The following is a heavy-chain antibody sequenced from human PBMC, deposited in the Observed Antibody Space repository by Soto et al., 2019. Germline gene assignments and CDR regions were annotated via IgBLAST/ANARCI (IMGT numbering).Heavy chain of an antibody. Sequence: QVQLVQSGAEVKKPGSSVKVSFKASGGTCSSYAFSWVRQAPGQGLEWMGGIIPIFGTANYAQKFQGRVTITADESTSTAYMELSSLRSEDTAVYYCAREAAHLVGYFDLWGRGTLVTVSS. CDR3: AREAAHLVGYFDL. CDR1: GGTCSSYA. CDR2: IIPIFGTA. V-gene: IGHV1-69*12. J-gene: IGHJ2*01. D-gene: IGHD6-6*01.